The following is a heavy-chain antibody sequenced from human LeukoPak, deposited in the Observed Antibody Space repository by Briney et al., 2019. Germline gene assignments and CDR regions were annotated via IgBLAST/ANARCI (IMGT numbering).Heavy chain of an antibody. V-gene: IGHV3-48*04. D-gene: IGHD3-22*01. CDR2: IISSSSTI. CDR3: ASAARGDSSGYY. Sequence: GGSLRLSCAASGFTFSSYSMNWVRQAPGKGLEWVSYIISSSSTIYYADSVKGRFTISRDNAKNSLYLQMNSLRAEDTAVYYCASAARGDSSGYYWGQGTLVTVSS. J-gene: IGHJ4*02. CDR1: GFTFSSYS.